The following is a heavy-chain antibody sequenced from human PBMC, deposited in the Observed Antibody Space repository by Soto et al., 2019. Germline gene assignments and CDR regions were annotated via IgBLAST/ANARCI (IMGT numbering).Heavy chain of an antibody. CDR3: AREGRDRHTFDY. V-gene: IGHV4-30-2*01. D-gene: IGHD3-10*01. Sequence: QLQLQESGSGLVKPSQTLSLTCAVSGGSISNGGYSWSWIRQPPGKGLEWIGYIYHSGSPYYNPSLKSRGTISVDRSKNQCSLKLSSVTAADPAVYYCAREGRDRHTFDYWCEGTLVTVSS. CDR1: GGSISNGGYS. CDR2: IYHSGSP. J-gene: IGHJ4*02.